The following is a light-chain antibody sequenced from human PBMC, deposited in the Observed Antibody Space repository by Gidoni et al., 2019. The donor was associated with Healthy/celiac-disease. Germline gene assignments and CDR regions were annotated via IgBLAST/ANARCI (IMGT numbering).Light chain of an antibody. V-gene: IGKV1-39*01. CDR3: QQSDSVPLT. Sequence: DIQMTHSPSSLSASVGDRVTVTCRASQNITTSLNWYLQQSGKAPKLLIYGASNLQSGVPSRFSGSGSGTDFTLTLSNLQPEDFATYFCQQSDSVPLTFGGGTRVEIK. CDR2: GAS. CDR1: QNITTS. J-gene: IGKJ4*01.